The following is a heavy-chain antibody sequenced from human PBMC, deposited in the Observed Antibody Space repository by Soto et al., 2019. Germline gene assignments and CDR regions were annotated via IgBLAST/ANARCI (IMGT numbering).Heavy chain of an antibody. CDR1: GFTFTNYG. Sequence: GGSLRLSCEVSGFTFTNYGINWVRQAPGKGLEWVSSVSKVEYTYFSDSVKGRFTISRDNAKKSVSLQMNNLRAEDTAFYYCAREDSIIIPEVADFWGQGTLVTVSS. V-gene: IGHV3-21*01. CDR2: VSKVEYT. CDR3: AREDSIIIPEVADF. J-gene: IGHJ4*02. D-gene: IGHD1-20*01.